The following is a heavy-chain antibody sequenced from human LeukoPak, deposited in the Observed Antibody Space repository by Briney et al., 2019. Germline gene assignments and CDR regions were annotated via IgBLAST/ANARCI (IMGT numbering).Heavy chain of an antibody. Sequence: PSETLSLTCAVDGGSFSNYYWSWIRQPPGKGLEWIGKINHSGSTNYNPSLKSRVTISVDTSKNQFSLKLSSVTAADTAVYYCARGGFYCGGDCYVEYWGQGTLVTVSS. CDR3: ARGGFYCGGDCYVEY. CDR2: INHSGST. D-gene: IGHD2-21*02. J-gene: IGHJ4*02. V-gene: IGHV4-34*01. CDR1: GGSFSNYY.